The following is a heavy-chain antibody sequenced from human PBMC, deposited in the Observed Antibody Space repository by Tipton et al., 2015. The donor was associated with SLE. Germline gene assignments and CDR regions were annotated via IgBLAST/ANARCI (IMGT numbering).Heavy chain of an antibody. Sequence: TLSLTCTVSGGSISSYYWSWIRQPAGKGLEWIGHIYTSGSTNYNPSLKSRVTMSVDTSKNQFSLKLSSVTAADTAVYYCATPGGDSSGWYYFDYWGQGTLVTVSS. CDR3: ATPGGDSSGWYYFDY. V-gene: IGHV4-4*07. J-gene: IGHJ4*02. CDR1: GGSISSYY. D-gene: IGHD6-19*01. CDR2: IYTSGST.